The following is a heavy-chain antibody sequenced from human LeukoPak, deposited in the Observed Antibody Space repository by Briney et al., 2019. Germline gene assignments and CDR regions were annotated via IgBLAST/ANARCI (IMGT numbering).Heavy chain of an antibody. Sequence: GRSLRLSCAASGFTFDDYAMHWVRQAPGKGLEWVSGISWNSGSIGYADSVKGRFTISRDNAKNSLYLQMNSLRAEDTALYYCAKDSVLRYFDWLLSLTSDAFDIWGQGTMVTVSS. V-gene: IGHV3-9*01. J-gene: IGHJ3*02. CDR1: GFTFDDYA. CDR3: AKDSVLRYFDWLLSLTSDAFDI. CDR2: ISWNSGSI. D-gene: IGHD3-9*01.